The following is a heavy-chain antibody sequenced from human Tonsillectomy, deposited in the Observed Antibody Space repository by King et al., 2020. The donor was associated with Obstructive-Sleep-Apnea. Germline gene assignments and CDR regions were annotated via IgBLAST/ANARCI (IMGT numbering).Heavy chain of an antibody. CDR1: GGNFNNYP. CDR3: ASRNQTIAEAGYYYYGLDV. V-gene: IGHV1-69*01. J-gene: IGHJ6*02. Sequence: QLGQSGAQVKRPGSSVQVSCKASGGNFNNYPVSLVRLAPGQGLEWMGGVIPMFGTTKYAQRFQGRLTITADASATIAYMDLCSLRSEDTAVYYCASRNQTIAEAGYYYYGLDVWGQGTTVTVSS. D-gene: IGHD6-13*01. CDR2: VIPMFGTT.